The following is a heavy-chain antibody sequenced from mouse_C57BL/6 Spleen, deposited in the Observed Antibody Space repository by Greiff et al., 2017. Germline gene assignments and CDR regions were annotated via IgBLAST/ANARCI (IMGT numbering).Heavy chain of an antibody. CDR1: GFNIKDDY. CDR3: TGGLRRNFDY. V-gene: IGHV14-4*01. J-gene: IGHJ2*01. CDR2: IDPENGDT. D-gene: IGHD2-4*01. Sequence: VQLKQSGAELVRPGASVKLSCTASGFNIKDDYMHWVKQRPEQGLEWIGWIDPENGDTEYASKFQGKATITADTSSNTAYLQLSSLTSEDTAVYYCTGGLRRNFDYWGQGTTLTVSS.